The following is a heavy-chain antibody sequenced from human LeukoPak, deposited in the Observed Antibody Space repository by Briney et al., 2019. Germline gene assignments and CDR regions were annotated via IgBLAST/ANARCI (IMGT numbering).Heavy chain of an antibody. D-gene: IGHD3-22*01. J-gene: IGHJ4*02. CDR1: GFTFSSYE. V-gene: IGHV3-48*03. CDR2: ISSNGSTI. CDR3: VRDRGWLSNPGYFDY. Sequence: PGGSLRLSCAASGFTFSSYEMNWVRQAPGKGLEWVSYISSNGSTIYYADSVKGRFTISRDNPKKSLYLQMNSLRAEDTAVYYCVRDRGWLSNPGYFDYWGRGTLVTVSS.